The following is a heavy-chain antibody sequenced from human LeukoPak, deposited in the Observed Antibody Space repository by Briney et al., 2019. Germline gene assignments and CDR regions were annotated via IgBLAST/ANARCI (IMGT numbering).Heavy chain of an antibody. CDR1: GFTFSSYA. D-gene: IGHD2-8*01. J-gene: IGHJ6*02. Sequence: GSLRLSCAASGFTFSSYAMSWIRQPPGKGLEWIGEINHSGSTNYNPSLKSRVTISVDTSKNQFSLKLSSVTAADTAVYYCAREGVDGYYYYGMDVWGQGTTVTVSS. V-gene: IGHV4-34*01. CDR2: INHSGST. CDR3: AREGVDGYYYYGMDV.